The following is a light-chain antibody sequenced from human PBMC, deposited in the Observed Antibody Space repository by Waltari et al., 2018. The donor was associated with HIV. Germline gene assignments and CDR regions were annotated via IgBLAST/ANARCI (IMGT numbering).Light chain of an antibody. Sequence: DIVMTQSPGSLTVSLGERATINCKSSQNIFYSSNNQNRLAWYQQKPGQPPKLLIYWASTRESGVPDRFSGSGSGTDFTLTISSLQAEDVAVYYCQQFYTTPWTFGQGTTVELK. CDR2: WAS. CDR1: QNIFYSSNNQNR. V-gene: IGKV4-1*01. CDR3: QQFYTTPWT. J-gene: IGKJ1*01.